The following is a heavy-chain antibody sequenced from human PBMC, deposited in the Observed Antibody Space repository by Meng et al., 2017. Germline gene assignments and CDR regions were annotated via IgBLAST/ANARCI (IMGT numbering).Heavy chain of an antibody. J-gene: IGHJ4*02. CDR1: GYTFTSYA. D-gene: IGHD2-15*01. CDR3: ARDSCTGGICYRGSFDY. V-gene: IGHV1-3*01. CDR2: LNAGNGDT. Sequence: QGQLVQSGAEVKEPGASVKVSGKASGYTFTSYAMHWVRQAPGQSLEWMGWLNAGNGDTKYSQKFQGRVTITRDSSASTAYMELSSLRSEDTAVYYCARDSCTGGICYRGSFDYWAQGTLVTVSS.